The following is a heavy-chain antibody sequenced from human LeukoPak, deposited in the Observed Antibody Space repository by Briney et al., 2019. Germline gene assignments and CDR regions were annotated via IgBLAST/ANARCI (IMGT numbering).Heavy chain of an antibody. Sequence: GRSPRLSCAASGFTFSSYGMHWVRQAPGKGLEWVAVISYDGSNKYYADSVKGRFTISGDNSKNTLYLQMNSLRAEDTAVYYCAKHVDPSSGDYWGQGTLVTVSS. V-gene: IGHV3-30*18. CDR1: GFTFSSYG. D-gene: IGHD1-26*01. CDR3: AKHVDPSSGDY. J-gene: IGHJ4*02. CDR2: ISYDGSNK.